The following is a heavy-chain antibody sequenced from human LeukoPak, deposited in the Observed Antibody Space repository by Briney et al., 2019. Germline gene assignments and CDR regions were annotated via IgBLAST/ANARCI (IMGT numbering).Heavy chain of an antibody. CDR1: GYTFTSYY. CDR3: ASFSSDNWFDP. CDR2: INPSGGST. V-gene: IGHV1-46*01. Sequence: GASVKVSCKASGYTFTSYYMHWVRQAPGQGLEWMGIINPSGGSTSYAQKFQGRVTMTRDMSTSTVYMELSSLRSEDTAVYYCASFSSDNWFDPWGQGTLVTVSS. J-gene: IGHJ5*02. D-gene: IGHD6-13*01.